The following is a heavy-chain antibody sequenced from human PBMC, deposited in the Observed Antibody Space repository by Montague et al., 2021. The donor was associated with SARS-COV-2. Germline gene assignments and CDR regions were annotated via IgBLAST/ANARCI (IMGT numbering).Heavy chain of an antibody. CDR1: GGSISSSSYY. CDR3: ARHGKTRIAMIVVVIGYSDY. Sequence: SETLSLTCTVSGGSISSSSYYWGWIRQPPGKGLEWIGSIYYSGSTYYNPSLKSRVTISVDTSKNQFSLKLGSVTAADTAVYYCARHGKTRIAMIVVVIGYSDYWGQGTLVTVSS. J-gene: IGHJ4*02. CDR2: IYYSGST. V-gene: IGHV4-39*01. D-gene: IGHD3-22*01.